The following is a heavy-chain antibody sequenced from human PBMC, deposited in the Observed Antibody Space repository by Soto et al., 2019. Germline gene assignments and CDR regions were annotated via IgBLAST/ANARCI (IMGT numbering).Heavy chain of an antibody. CDR3: ARAARGSYYYDSSGYSFPLYYYYGMDV. D-gene: IGHD3-22*01. V-gene: IGHV1-69*01. Sequence: QVQLVQSGAEVKKPGSSVKVSCKASGGTFSSYAISWVRQAPGQGLEWMGGIIPIFGTANYAQKFQGRVTITADESTSPAYMELSSLRSEDTAVYYCARAARGSYYYDSSGYSFPLYYYYGMDVWGQGITVTVSS. CDR2: IIPIFGTA. J-gene: IGHJ6*02. CDR1: GGTFSSYA.